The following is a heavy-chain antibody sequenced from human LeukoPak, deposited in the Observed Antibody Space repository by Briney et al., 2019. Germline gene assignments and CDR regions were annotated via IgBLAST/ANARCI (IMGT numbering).Heavy chain of an antibody. CDR3: ARVGCSGGSCYTEYFHH. Sequence: GGSLRLSSAASGLTFSSYSMNWVSQAPGQGLEWVSCINDNSRHIYYADSVKGRFTIYRDNDKNSLFLEMNRLRAEDTAVYYCARVGCSGGSCYTEYFHHWGEGTLVTVSP. CDR1: GLTFSSYS. CDR2: INDNSRHI. J-gene: IGHJ1*01. D-gene: IGHD2-15*01. V-gene: IGHV3-21*01.